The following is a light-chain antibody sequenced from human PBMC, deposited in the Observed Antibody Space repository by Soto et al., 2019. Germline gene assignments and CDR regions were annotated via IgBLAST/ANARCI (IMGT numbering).Light chain of an antibody. J-gene: IGLJ1*01. CDR2: HNT. Sequence: QSVLTPPPSVSGAPGQRVIISCTGSSSNIGAGYDVHWYQQLPGTAPRLLIYHNTNRPSGVPDRFSGSKSGTSASLAITGLQAEDEADYYCQSYDSSLTGYVFGTGTKVTVL. CDR3: QSYDSSLTGYV. CDR1: SSNIGAGYD. V-gene: IGLV1-40*01.